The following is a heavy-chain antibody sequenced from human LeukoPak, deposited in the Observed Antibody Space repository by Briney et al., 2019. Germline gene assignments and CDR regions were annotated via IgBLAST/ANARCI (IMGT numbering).Heavy chain of an antibody. CDR3: ARGIKDKILILTGIAAVVFDY. J-gene: IGHJ4*02. Sequence: SETLSLTCTVSGGSFNNYYWNWLRQPPGKGLEWIGYVSNSGSGSTNYNPSLKSRVTISVDTSKNQFSLKLSSVTAADTAVYYCARGIKDKILILTGIAAVVFDYWGQGTLVTVSS. CDR1: GGSFNNYY. CDR2: VSNSGSGST. D-gene: IGHD6-13*01. V-gene: IGHV4-59*01.